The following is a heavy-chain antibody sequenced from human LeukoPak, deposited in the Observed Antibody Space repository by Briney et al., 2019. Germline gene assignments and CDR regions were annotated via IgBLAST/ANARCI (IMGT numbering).Heavy chain of an antibody. V-gene: IGHV4-4*07. CDR2: IYIGGGA. D-gene: IGHD3-22*01. Sequence: SETLSLTCTVSGASISIYYWGWIRQPAGKGLEWIGRIYIGGGAYYNPSLKSRVSMSVDTPKDQFSLQLTSVTAADTAVYYCVKNEPDSSGHYLIDYWGQGTLVTVSS. CDR1: GASISIYY. J-gene: IGHJ4*02. CDR3: VKNEPDSSGHYLIDY.